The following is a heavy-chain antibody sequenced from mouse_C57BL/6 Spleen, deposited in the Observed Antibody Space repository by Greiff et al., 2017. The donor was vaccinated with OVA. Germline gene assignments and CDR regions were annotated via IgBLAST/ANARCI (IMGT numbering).Heavy chain of an antibody. CDR2: ISSGSSTI. CDR1: GFTFSDYG. J-gene: IGHJ1*03. Sequence: EVHLVESGGGLVKPGGSLKLSCAASGFTFSDYGMHWVRQAPEKGLEWVAYISSGSSTIYYADTVKGRFTISRDNAKNTLFLQMTSLRSEDTAMYYCARDWGLRRGYWYFDVWGTGTTVTVSS. V-gene: IGHV5-17*01. D-gene: IGHD2-4*01. CDR3: ARDWGLRRGYWYFDV.